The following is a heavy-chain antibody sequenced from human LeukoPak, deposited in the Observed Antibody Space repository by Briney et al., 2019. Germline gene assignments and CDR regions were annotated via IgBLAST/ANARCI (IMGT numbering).Heavy chain of an antibody. D-gene: IGHD7-27*01. Sequence: PGGSLRLSCTASGFTFGDYAMSWFRQAPGMGLEWVGFIRSKADGGTTEYAASVKGRFTISRDDSKSTAYLQVSSLKTEDTAVYYCTRDRTGDRTHAFDIWGRGTMVTVSS. CDR2: IRSKADGGTT. CDR1: GFTFGDYA. V-gene: IGHV3-49*03. J-gene: IGHJ3*02. CDR3: TRDRTGDRTHAFDI.